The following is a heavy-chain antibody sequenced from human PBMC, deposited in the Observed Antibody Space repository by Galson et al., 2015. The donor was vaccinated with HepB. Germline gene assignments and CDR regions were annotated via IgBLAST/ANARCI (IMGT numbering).Heavy chain of an antibody. D-gene: IGHD3-10*01. CDR2: ISYDGSNK. J-gene: IGHJ4*02. CDR1: GFTFSSYA. CDR3: ARDASFGVRGADPDY. Sequence: SLRLSCAASGFTFSSYAMHWVRQAPGKGLEWVAVISYDGSNKYYADSVKGRFTISRDNSKNTLYLQMNSLRAEDTAVYYCARDASFGVRGADPDYWGQGTLVTVSS. V-gene: IGHV3-30-3*01.